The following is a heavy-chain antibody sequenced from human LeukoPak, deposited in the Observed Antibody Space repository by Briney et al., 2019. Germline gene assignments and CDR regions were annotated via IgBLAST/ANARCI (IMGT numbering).Heavy chain of an antibody. CDR2: KYPGVSDT. CDR1: GYSFTSYW. V-gene: IGHV5-51*01. D-gene: IGHD2-21*02. Sequence: GESLKISCKGSGYSFTSYWIGWVRQMPGKGLEWRGIKYPGVSDTSYSPSFQGQVTISADKSISTAYLQWSSLKASDTAMYYCATATRCGGDCYNRYYGMDVWGQGTTVTVSS. CDR3: ATATRCGGDCYNRYYGMDV. J-gene: IGHJ6*02.